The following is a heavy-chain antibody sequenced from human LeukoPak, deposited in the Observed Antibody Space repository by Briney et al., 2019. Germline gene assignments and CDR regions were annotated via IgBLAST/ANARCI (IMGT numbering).Heavy chain of an antibody. J-gene: IGHJ4*02. V-gene: IGHV6-1*01. D-gene: IGHD6-13*01. CDR2: TYYRSKWYN. Sequence: SQTLSLTCAISGDSVSSNSAAWNWLRQSPSRGLEWLGRTYYRSKWYNDYAVSVKSRITINPDTSKNPFSLQLNSVTPEDTAVYYCAREERQQQLVLDYWGQGTLVTVSS. CDR1: GDSVSSNSAA. CDR3: AREERQQQLVLDY.